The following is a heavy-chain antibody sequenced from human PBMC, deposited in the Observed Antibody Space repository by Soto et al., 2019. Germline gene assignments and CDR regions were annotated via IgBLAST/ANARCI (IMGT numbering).Heavy chain of an antibody. CDR3: AREGVFELGAFDI. CDR2: IITIFGTA. J-gene: IGHJ3*02. CDR1: GGTFSSYA. D-gene: IGHD1-7*01. V-gene: IGHV1-69*01. Sequence: QVQLVQSGAEVKKTGSSVKVSCKASGGTFSSYAISWVRQDPGQGLEWMGGIITIFGTANYAQKFKGRVTITADESTSTAYKELSSLRSEDTVGYYCAREGVFELGAFDIWGQGTIVTVSS.